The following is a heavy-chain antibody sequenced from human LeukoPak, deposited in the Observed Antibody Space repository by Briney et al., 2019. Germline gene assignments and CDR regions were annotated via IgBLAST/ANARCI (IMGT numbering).Heavy chain of an antibody. V-gene: IGHV7-4-1*02. J-gene: IGHJ5*02. CDR2: INPNTGNP. CDR3: ARSVPVVAATQTSFNWFDP. CDR1: GYTFTSYA. D-gene: IGHD2-15*01. Sequence: ASVKVSCKASGYTFTSYAMNWVRQAPGQGLEWMGWINPNTGNPTYAQGFTGRFVFTLDTSVSTAYLQISSLKAEDTAVYYCARSVPVVAATQTSFNWFDPWGQGTLVTVSS.